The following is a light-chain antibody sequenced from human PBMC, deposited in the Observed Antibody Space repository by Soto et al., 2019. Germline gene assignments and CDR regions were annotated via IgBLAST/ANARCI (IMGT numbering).Light chain of an antibody. CDR3: QKYDSAPFFT. Sequence: IPMTQSPSSLSASVGDRVTITCRASQGISSYLAWYQQKPGKVPKLLIYAASTLQSGVPSRFSGSGSGTDFTLTISSLQPEDVATYYCQKYDSAPFFTFGPGTKVDIK. CDR1: QGISSY. J-gene: IGKJ3*01. V-gene: IGKV1-27*01. CDR2: AAS.